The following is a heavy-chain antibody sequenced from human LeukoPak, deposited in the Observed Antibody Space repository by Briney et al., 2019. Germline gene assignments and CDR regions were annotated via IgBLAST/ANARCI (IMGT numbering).Heavy chain of an antibody. CDR2: INHSGST. CDR1: GGSFSGYY. J-gene: IGHJ4*02. V-gene: IGHV4-34*01. D-gene: IGHD3-22*01. CDR3: ARHSMAHYDSHVSRPHFDY. Sequence: PSETLSLTCAVYGGSFSGYYWSWIRQPPGKGLEWIGEINHSGSTNYNPSLKSRVTISVDTSKNQFSLKLSSVTAADTAVYYCARHSMAHYDSHVSRPHFDYWGQGTLVSVSS.